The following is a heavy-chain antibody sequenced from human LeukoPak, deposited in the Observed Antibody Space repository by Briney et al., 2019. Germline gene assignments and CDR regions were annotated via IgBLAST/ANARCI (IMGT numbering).Heavy chain of an antibody. CDR3: VRDATIYDTSGYYYLW. CDR2: VIPIFGTA. CDR1: GGTFSRYT. D-gene: IGHD3-22*01. V-gene: IGHV1-69*13. Sequence: SVKVSCKASGGTFSRYTISWVRQAPGQGLEWMGGVIPIFGTAKYAQKFQGRVTITADESSSTAYMELGSLRSEDTAVYYCVRDATIYDTSGYYYLWWGQGTLVTVSS. J-gene: IGHJ4*02.